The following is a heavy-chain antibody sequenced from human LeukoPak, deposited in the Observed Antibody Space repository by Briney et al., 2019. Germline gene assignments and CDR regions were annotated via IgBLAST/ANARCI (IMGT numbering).Heavy chain of an antibody. CDR1: GGSFSGYY. CDR3: ARGFTLGSFDWLPEFAPFDY. V-gene: IGHV4-34*01. D-gene: IGHD3-9*01. Sequence: SETLSLTCAVYGGSFSGYYWSWIRQPPGKGLEWIGEINHSGSTNYNPSLKSRVTISVDTSKNQFSLKLSSVTAADTAVYYCARGFTLGSFDWLPEFAPFDYWGQGTLVTVSS. J-gene: IGHJ4*02. CDR2: INHSGST.